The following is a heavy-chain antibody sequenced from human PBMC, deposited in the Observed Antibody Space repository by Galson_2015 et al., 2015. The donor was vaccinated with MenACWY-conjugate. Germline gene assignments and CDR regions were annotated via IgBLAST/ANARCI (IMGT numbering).Heavy chain of an antibody. Sequence: SLRLSCAASGFTFSNYAMNWVRQAPGKGLEWVSIISGSGGVTHYADSVKGRFTISRDNSKSTLYLQMNSLRAEDTAVYYCAKDSAFSGNWYRYWGQGTLVPVSS. CDR2: ISGSGGVT. D-gene: IGHD6-13*01. CDR1: GFTFSNYA. CDR3: AKDSAFSGNWYRY. V-gene: IGHV3-23*01. J-gene: IGHJ4*02.